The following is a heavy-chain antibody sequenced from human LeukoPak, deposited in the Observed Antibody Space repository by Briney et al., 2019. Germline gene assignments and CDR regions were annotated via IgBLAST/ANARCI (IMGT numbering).Heavy chain of an antibody. D-gene: IGHD1-1*01. CDR3: AKDVGSPAWRYAFDI. CDR1: GFTFSSNR. Sequence: GGSLRLSCAASGFTFSSNRMNSVRQAPGNGLEWFSVISGAGVGSTDYADSVKGRFTISRDNFKKTLFLQMDSLRAEDTAIYYCAKDVGSPAWRYAFDIWGQGTMVTVSS. J-gene: IGHJ3*02. CDR2: ISGAGVGST. V-gene: IGHV3-23*01.